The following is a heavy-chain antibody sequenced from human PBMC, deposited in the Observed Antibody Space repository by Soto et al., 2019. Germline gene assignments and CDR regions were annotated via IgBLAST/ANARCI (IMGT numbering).Heavy chain of an antibody. J-gene: IGHJ5*02. V-gene: IGHV4-30-2*01. CDR3: ARVPDR. Sequence: SETLCLTCAVSGGSISSGGYSWSWIRQPPGKDLEWIGYIYHSGSTYYNPSLKSRVTISVDRSKNQFSLKLSSVTAADTAVYYCARVPDRWGQGTLVT. CDR2: IYHSGST. CDR1: GGSISSGGYS. D-gene: IGHD2-2*01.